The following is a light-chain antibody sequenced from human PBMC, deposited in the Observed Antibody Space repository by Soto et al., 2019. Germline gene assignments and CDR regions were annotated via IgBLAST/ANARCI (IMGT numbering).Light chain of an antibody. CDR1: QSVSSY. V-gene: IGKV3-11*01. CDR2: GAS. Sequence: EIVLTQSPATLSLSPGERATLSCRASQSVSSYLAWYQQKPGQVPWLLIYGASNRATGIPARFSGSGSGTDFTLTISSLEPEDFAVYYCQQRSDWPVYTFGQGTKLEIK. CDR3: QQRSDWPVYT. J-gene: IGKJ2*01.